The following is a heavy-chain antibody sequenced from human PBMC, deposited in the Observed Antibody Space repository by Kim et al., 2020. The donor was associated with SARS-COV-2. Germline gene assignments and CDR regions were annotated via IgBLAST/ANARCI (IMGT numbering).Heavy chain of an antibody. Sequence: SETLSLTCAVYGGSFSGYYCSWIRQPPGKGLEWIGEINHSGSTNYNPSLKSRVTISVDTSKNQFSLKLSSVTAADTAVYYCARGSSYYDFWSGYYFYWFDPWGQGTLVTVSS. CDR2: INHSGST. CDR3: ARGSSYYDFWSGYYFYWFDP. V-gene: IGHV4-34*01. CDR1: GGSFSGYY. D-gene: IGHD3-3*01. J-gene: IGHJ5*02.